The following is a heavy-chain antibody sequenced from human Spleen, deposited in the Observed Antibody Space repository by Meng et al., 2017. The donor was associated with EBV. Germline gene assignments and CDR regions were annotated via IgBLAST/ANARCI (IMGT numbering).Heavy chain of an antibody. J-gene: IGHJ4*02. CDR2: ISGSGGGT. V-gene: IGHV3-23*04. D-gene: IGHD2-15*01. Sequence: EVQLVDSGGGLVQPGGSLRLSCAASGFTFSSYAMRWVRQAPGKGLEWVSGISGSGGGTYYADSVKGRFTISRDNAKNTLYLQMNSLRADDTAVYYCAIDRYCSGGTCHSDYWGQGTLVTVSS. CDR3: AIDRYCSGGTCHSDY. CDR1: GFTFSSYA.